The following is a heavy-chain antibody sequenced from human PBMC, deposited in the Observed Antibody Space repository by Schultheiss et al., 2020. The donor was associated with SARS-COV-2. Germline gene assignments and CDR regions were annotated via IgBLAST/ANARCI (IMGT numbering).Heavy chain of an antibody. J-gene: IGHJ4*02. D-gene: IGHD6-13*01. CDR2: IYYSGST. CDR1: GGSISSGGYY. V-gene: IGHV4-61*08. Sequence: SETLSLTCTVSGGSISSGGYYWSWIRQHPGKGLEWIGYIYYSGSTNYNPSLESRVTMSIDTSNNQFSLKLSSVTAADTAVYYCARNIAAAALDYWGQGTLVTVSS. CDR3: ARNIAAAALDY.